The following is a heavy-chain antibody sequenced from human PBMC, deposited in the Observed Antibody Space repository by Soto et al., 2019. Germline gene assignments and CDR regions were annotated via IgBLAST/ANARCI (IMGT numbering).Heavy chain of an antibody. J-gene: IGHJ5*02. CDR2: IYPGDSDT. Sequence: GGSLRLSCKGSGYSFTSYWIGWVRQMPGKGLEWMGIIYPGDSDTRYSPSFQGQVTISADKSISTAYLQWSSLKASDTAMYYCARRAFFDWFDPWGQGTLVTVSS. V-gene: IGHV5-51*01. CDR1: GYSFTSYW. CDR3: ARRAFFDWFDP. D-gene: IGHD3-3*02.